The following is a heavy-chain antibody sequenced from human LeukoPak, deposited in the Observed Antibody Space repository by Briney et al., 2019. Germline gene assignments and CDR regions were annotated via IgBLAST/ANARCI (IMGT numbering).Heavy chain of an antibody. Sequence: GGSLRLSCSGSGFDFGAYAMSWVRQAPGKGLEWVGLIRNIAFGGTTDYAASVKGRFTISRDDSKSIAYLQMNSLKTEDTAVYYCTRDRGYYDFWSGYPSDAFDIWGQGTMVTVSS. D-gene: IGHD3-3*01. J-gene: IGHJ3*02. CDR1: GFDFGAYA. V-gene: IGHV3-49*04. CDR2: IRNIAFGGTT. CDR3: TRDRGYYDFWSGYPSDAFDI.